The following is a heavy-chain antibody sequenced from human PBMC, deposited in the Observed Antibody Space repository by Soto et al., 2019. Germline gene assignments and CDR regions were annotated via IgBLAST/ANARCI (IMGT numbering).Heavy chain of an antibody. CDR1: GFTFSGSA. CDR2: IRSKANSYAT. Sequence: GGSLRLSCAASGFTFSGSAMHWVRQASGKGLEWVGRIRSKANSYATAYAASVKGRFTISRDDSKNTAYLQMNSLKTEDTAVYYCTTPTVTTNDYYYYMDVWGKGTTVTVSS. V-gene: IGHV3-73*01. CDR3: TTPTVTTNDYYYYMDV. D-gene: IGHD4-17*01. J-gene: IGHJ6*03.